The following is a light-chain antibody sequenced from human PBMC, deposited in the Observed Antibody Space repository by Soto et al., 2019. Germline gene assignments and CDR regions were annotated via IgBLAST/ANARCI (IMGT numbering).Light chain of an antibody. CDR3: QQYGRSPST. CDR2: GAS. CDR1: QSVSSSY. J-gene: IGKJ4*01. V-gene: IGKV3-20*01. Sequence: EIVLTQSPGTLSLSPGERATLSCSSSQSVSSSYLAWYQQEPGQAPRLLIYGASSRATGIPDRFSGSGSGTDFTLTISRLEPEDFAVYYCQQYGRSPSTFGGGTKVDIK.